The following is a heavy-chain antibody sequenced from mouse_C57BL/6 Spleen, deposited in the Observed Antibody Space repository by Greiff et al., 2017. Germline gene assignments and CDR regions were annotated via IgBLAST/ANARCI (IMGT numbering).Heavy chain of an antibody. Sequence: QVQLKESGAELVRPGTSVKMSCKASGYTFTNYWIGWAKQRPGHGLEWIGDIYPGGGYTNYNEKFKGKATLTADKSSSTAYMQFSSLTSEDSAIYYCARGDGYYVRYFDYWGQGTTLTVSS. CDR2: IYPGGGYT. V-gene: IGHV1-63*01. CDR3: ARGDGYYVRYFDY. D-gene: IGHD2-3*01. CDR1: GYTFTNYW. J-gene: IGHJ2*01.